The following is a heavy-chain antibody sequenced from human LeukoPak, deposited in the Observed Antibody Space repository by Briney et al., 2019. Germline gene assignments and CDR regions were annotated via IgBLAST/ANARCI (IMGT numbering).Heavy chain of an antibody. CDR1: GFTFSSYG. J-gene: IGHJ6*02. CDR2: IWYDGSNK. Sequence: GGCLRLSCAASGFTFSSYGMHWVRQAPGKGLEWVAVIWYDGSNKYYADSVKGRFTISRDNSKNTLYLQMNSLRAEDTAVYYCARDKTTVTTARYGMDVWGQGTTVTVSS. D-gene: IGHD4-17*01. CDR3: ARDKTTVTTARYGMDV. V-gene: IGHV3-33*01.